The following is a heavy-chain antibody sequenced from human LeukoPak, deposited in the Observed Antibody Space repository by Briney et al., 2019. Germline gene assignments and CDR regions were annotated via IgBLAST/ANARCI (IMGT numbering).Heavy chain of an antibody. Sequence: SETLSLTCTVSGYSISSGYYWGWIRQPPGKGLEWIGSIYHSGSTYFNPSLKSRVTISVDTSKNQYCLKLSSVTAADTAVYYCARVTTSAAMEDYFDYWGQGTLVTVSS. D-gene: IGHD2-2*01. CDR3: ARVTTSAAMEDYFDY. V-gene: IGHV4-38-2*02. CDR1: GYSISSGYY. CDR2: IYHSGST. J-gene: IGHJ4*02.